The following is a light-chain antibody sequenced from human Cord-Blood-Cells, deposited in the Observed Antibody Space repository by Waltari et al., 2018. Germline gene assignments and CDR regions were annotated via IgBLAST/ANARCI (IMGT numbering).Light chain of an antibody. J-gene: IGLJ2*01. CDR3: CSYAGSRV. CDR2: EVS. V-gene: IGLV2-23*02. Sequence: QSALTPPASVSGSPGQSIPISCHGTSSDVGSYNLVSWYQQHPGKAPKLMIYEVSKWPSGVSNRFSGSKSGNTASLTISGLQAEDEADYYCCSYAGSRVFGGGTKLTVL. CDR1: SSDVGSYNL.